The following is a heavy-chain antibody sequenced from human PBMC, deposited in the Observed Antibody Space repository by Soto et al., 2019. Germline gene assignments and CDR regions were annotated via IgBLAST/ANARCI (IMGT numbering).Heavy chain of an antibody. CDR3: AREGVAPYYYYGMDV. CDR2: ISSYNGDT. CDR1: GYTFTRSG. J-gene: IGHJ6*02. D-gene: IGHD5-12*01. V-gene: IGHV1-18*01. Sequence: QVQLAQSGAEVKKPGASVKVSCKASGYTFTRSGISWVRQAPGQGPEWMGWISSYNGDTNYAQTFQGRVTMTTDTSTCTAYMELRSLRSDDTAVYYCAREGVAPYYYYGMDVWGQGTPVTVSS.